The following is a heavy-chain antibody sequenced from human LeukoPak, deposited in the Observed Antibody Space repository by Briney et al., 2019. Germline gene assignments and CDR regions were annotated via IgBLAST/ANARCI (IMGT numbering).Heavy chain of an antibody. V-gene: IGHV3-64*01. CDR2: IRSDGSST. J-gene: IGHJ4*02. CDR1: GFSFSAYT. Sequence: PGGSLRLSCVASGFSFSAYTMHWVRQAPGKGLEYVSAIRSDGSSTFQPNSVKGRFTIPRDNSKSTLYLQMGSLRAEDTAVYYCTRRFGGHSGWAGYHDSWGQGTLVTVSS. D-gene: IGHD6-19*01. CDR3: TRRFGGHSGWAGYHDS.